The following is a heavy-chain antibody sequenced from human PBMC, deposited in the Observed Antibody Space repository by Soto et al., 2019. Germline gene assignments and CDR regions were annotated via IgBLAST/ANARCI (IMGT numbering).Heavy chain of an antibody. D-gene: IGHD2-15*01. CDR1: GGSISSYY. CDR2: IYYSGST. Sequence: SETLSLTCTVSGGSISSYYWSWIRQPPGKGLEWIGYIYYSGSTNYNPSLKSRVAISVDASKNQFSLNLSSVTAADTAVYYCARGTEGLYCSGGSCYNNPFDYWGQGTLVTVSS. CDR3: ARGTEGLYCSGGSCYNNPFDY. J-gene: IGHJ4*02. V-gene: IGHV4-59*01.